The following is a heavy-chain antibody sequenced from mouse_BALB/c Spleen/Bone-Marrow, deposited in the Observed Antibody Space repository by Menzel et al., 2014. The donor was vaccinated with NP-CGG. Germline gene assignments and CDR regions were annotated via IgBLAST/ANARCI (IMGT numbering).Heavy chain of an antibody. V-gene: IGHV1S81*02. J-gene: IGHJ4*01. Sequence: VQLQQSGAELVKPGASVKLSCKASGYTFTSYYMYWVKQRLGQGLEWIGEINPSNGGTNFNEKFKSRATLTVDKSSSTAYMQLSSLTSEDSAAYYCTRLPHWGQGTSVTVSS. CDR2: INPSNGGT. CDR1: GYTFTSYY. D-gene: IGHD5-1*01. CDR3: TRLPH.